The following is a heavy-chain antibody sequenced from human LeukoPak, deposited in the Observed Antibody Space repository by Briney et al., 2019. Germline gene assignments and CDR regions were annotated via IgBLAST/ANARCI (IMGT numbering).Heavy chain of an antibody. V-gene: IGHV1-18*01. CDR2: LSAYNGNT. CDR3: ARDAGSSWGDYYYYMDV. CDR1: GYTFTSYG. J-gene: IGHJ6*03. D-gene: IGHD6-13*01. Sequence: GASVKVSCTASGYTFTSYGISWVRQVPGQGLEWMGWLSAYNGNTNYAQTLQGRVTMTIDTSTSTAYMELRSLRSDDTAVYYCARDAGSSWGDYYYYMDVWGKGTTVTVSS.